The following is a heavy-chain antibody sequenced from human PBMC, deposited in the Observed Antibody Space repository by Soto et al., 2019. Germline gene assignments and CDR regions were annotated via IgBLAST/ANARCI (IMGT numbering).Heavy chain of an antibody. J-gene: IGHJ3*02. D-gene: IGHD2-15*01. CDR3: ASELGYCSGGSCPKVLDAFDI. V-gene: IGHV3-33*01. Sequence: PGGSLRLSCAASGFTFSSYGMHWVRQAPGKGLEWVAVIWYDGSSKYYADSVKGRFTISRDNSKNTLYLQMNSLRAEDTAVYYCASELGYCSGGSCPKVLDAFDIWGQGTMVTVSS. CDR1: GFTFSSYG. CDR2: IWYDGSSK.